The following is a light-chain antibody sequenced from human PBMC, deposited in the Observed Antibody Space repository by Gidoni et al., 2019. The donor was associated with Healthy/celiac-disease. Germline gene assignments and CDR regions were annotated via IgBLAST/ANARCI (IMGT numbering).Light chain of an antibody. V-gene: IGKV3-20*01. CDR3: QQYGSSPLT. Sequence: VLTQSPGTLSLSPGERATLSCRASQSVSSSYLAWYQQKPGQAPRLLIDGASSRATGIPDRFSGSGSGTDFTLTISRLEPEDFAVYYCQQYGSSPLTFGGGTKVEIK. CDR1: QSVSSSY. CDR2: GAS. J-gene: IGKJ4*01.